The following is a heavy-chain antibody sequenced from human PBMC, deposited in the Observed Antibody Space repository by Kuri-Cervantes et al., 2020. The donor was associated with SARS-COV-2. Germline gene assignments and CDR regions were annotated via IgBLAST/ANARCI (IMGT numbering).Heavy chain of an antibody. CDR3: ARGYHDSSGYWYYFDY. V-gene: IGHV3-30-3*01. Sequence: SCKASGYTFTGYYMHWVRQAPGKGLEWVAVISYDGSNKYYADSVKGRFTISRDNAKNSLYLQMNSLRAEDTAVYYCARGYHDSSGYWYYFDYWGQGTLVTVSS. J-gene: IGHJ4*02. CDR2: ISYDGSNK. D-gene: IGHD3-22*01. CDR1: GYTFTGYY.